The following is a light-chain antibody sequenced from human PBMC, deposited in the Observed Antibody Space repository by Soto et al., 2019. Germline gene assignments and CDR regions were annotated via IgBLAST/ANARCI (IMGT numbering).Light chain of an antibody. V-gene: IGLV2-23*01. CDR2: EGS. Sequence: QSVLTQPASVSGSPGQSITISCTGTSSDVGSYNLVSWYQQHPGKAPKLMIYEGSKRPSGVSNRFSGSKSGNTASLTISGLEAEDEADYYCCSYAASSTGVFGGGTKVTVL. CDR1: SSDVGSYNL. J-gene: IGLJ2*01. CDR3: CSYAASSTGV.